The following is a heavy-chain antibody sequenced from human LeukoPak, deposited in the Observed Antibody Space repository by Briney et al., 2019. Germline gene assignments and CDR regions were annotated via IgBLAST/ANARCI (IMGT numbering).Heavy chain of an antibody. CDR3: AKDLLIGGIAVADY. Sequence: GGSLRLSCAASGFTFSSYAMHWVRQAPGKGLEWVAVISYDGSNKYYADSVKGRFTISRDNSKNTLYLQMNSLRAEDTAVYYCAKDLLIGGIAVADYWGQGTMVTHSS. CDR1: GFTFSSYA. J-gene: IGHJ4*02. V-gene: IGHV3-30*04. CDR2: ISYDGSNK. D-gene: IGHD6-19*01.